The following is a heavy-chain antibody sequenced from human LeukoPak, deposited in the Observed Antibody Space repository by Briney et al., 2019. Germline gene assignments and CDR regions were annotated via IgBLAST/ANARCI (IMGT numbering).Heavy chain of an antibody. D-gene: IGHD2-15*01. CDR2: INPNSGGT. J-gene: IGHJ6*02. CDR1: GYTFTGYY. V-gene: IGHV1-2*02. CDR3: ARDRASGSYYYGMDV. Sequence: GASVKVSCRASGYTFTGYYMHWVRQAPGQVLEWMGWINPNSGGTNYAQKFQGRVTMTRDTSISTAYMELSRLRSDDTAVYYCARDRASGSYYYGMDVWGQGTTVTVSS.